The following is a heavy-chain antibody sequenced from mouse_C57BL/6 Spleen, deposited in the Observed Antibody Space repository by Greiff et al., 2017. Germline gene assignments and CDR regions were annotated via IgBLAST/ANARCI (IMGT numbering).Heavy chain of an antibody. CDR3: ARGGYYYGSSYVGYYAMDY. CDR2: ISYDGSN. J-gene: IGHJ4*01. CDR1: GYSITSGYY. Sequence: EVKVEESGPGLVKPSQSLSLTCSVTGYSITSGYYWNWIRQFPGNKLEWMGYISYDGSNNYNPSLKNRISITRDTSKNQFFLKLNSVTTEDTATYYCARGGYYYGSSYVGYYAMDYWGQGTSVTVSS. D-gene: IGHD1-1*01. V-gene: IGHV3-6*01.